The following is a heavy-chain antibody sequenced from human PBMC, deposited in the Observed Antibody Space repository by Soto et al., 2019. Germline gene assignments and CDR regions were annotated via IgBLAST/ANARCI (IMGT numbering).Heavy chain of an antibody. Sequence: KVSCKASGGTFSSYAISWVRQAPGQGLEWMGGIIPIFGTANYAQKFQGRVTITADESTSTAYMELSSLRSEDTAVYYCAREWVRGSGSRSHLVPDYWGQGTLVTVSS. D-gene: IGHD1-26*01. CDR1: GGTFSSYA. J-gene: IGHJ4*02. V-gene: IGHV1-69*01. CDR2: IIPIFGTA. CDR3: AREWVRGSGSRSHLVPDY.